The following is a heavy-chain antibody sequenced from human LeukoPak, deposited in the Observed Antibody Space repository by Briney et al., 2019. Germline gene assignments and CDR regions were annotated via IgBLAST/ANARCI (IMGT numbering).Heavy chain of an antibody. Sequence: SVKVSCKASGGTFSSNAISWVRQAPGQGLEWMGGIIPIFGTANYAQKFQGRVTITADESTSTAYMELSSLRSEDTAVYYCARAYYYDSSGSKIDYWGQGTLVTVSS. J-gene: IGHJ4*02. D-gene: IGHD3-22*01. CDR2: IIPIFGTA. V-gene: IGHV1-69*13. CDR1: GGTFSSNA. CDR3: ARAYYYDSSGSKIDY.